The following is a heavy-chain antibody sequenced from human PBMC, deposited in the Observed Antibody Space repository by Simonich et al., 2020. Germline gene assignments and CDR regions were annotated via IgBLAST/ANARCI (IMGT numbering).Heavy chain of an antibody. Sequence: QVQLQQWGAGLLKPSETLSLTCAVYGGSFSGYYWSWIRQPPGKGLEWIGEIKHSGSTNYNPSLKSRVTISVDTSKNQFSLKLSSVTAADTAVYYCARRGYYNFWSGYEYFQHWGQGTLVTVSS. CDR2: IKHSGST. V-gene: IGHV4-34*01. J-gene: IGHJ1*01. CDR1: GGSFSGYY. CDR3: ARRGYYNFWSGYEYFQH. D-gene: IGHD3-3*01.